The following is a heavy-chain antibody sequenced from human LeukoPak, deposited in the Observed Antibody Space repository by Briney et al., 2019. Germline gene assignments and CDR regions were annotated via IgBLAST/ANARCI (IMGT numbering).Heavy chain of an antibody. CDR3: AKDVGKWESLHFFNY. Sequence: GGSLRLSCLTSGFTFSTNAMSWVRQAPGKGLEWISGISGSGASTYYADSVTGRFTISRDNSRNTLYLQMNSLRGDDTAVYYCAKDVGKWESLHFFNYWGQGTLVTVSS. D-gene: IGHD1-26*01. V-gene: IGHV3-23*01. CDR1: GFTFSTNA. CDR2: ISGSGAST. J-gene: IGHJ4*02.